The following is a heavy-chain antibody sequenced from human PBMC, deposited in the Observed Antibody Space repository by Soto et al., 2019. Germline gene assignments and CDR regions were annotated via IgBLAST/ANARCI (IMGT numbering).Heavy chain of an antibody. CDR1: SGSISSSNW. CDR3: ARRSGYDKDFDY. Sequence: SETLSLTCAVSSGSISSSNWWSWVRQPPGKGLEWIGEIYHSGSTNYNPSLKSRVTISVDKSKNQFSLKLSSVTAADTAVYYCARRSGYDKDFDYWGQGTLVTVSS. V-gene: IGHV4-4*02. D-gene: IGHD5-12*01. CDR2: IYHSGST. J-gene: IGHJ4*02.